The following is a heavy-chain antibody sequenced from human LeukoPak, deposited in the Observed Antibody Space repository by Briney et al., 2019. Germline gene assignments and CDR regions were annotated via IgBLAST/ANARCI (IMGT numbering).Heavy chain of an antibody. CDR3: ARPSVTRYSAYDTYHLGH. D-gene: IGHD5-12*01. Sequence: GGSLRLSCAASGFTFSDYYMSWIRQAPGKGLEWVSYISSSGDTIYYADSVKGRFTISRDNAKNSLYLQMNRLRADDTAVYYCARPSVTRYSAYDTYHLGHWGQGTLVTVSS. J-gene: IGHJ4*02. CDR1: GFTFSDYY. CDR2: ISSSGDTI. V-gene: IGHV3-11*04.